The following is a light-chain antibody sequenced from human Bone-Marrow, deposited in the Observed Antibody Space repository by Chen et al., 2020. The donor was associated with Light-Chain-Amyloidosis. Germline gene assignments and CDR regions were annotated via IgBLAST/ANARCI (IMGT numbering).Light chain of an antibody. V-gene: IGLV3-25*03. J-gene: IGLJ2*01. CDR3: QSADSSGTYEVI. Sequence: SYELTQPPSVSVSPGQTARITCSGDDLPTKYAYWYQQKPGQAPVLVIHRDTGRPSGISERVSGSSSGTTATLTFSGVQAEDEADYHCQSADSSGTYEVIFGGGTKLTVL. CDR2: RDT. CDR1: DLPTKY.